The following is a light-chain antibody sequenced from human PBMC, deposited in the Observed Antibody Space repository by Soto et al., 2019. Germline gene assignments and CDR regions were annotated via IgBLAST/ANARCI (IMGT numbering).Light chain of an antibody. Sequence: EIVMTQSPATLSGSPGERATVPCRASQSVSNNLAWYQQKAGQAPRLLIYGASTRATGIPARFSGSGYETEFTLTISSLQSEDFAVYYCQQYNNWPLTFGGGTKVEIK. CDR1: QSVSNN. J-gene: IGKJ4*01. V-gene: IGKV3-15*01. CDR2: GAS. CDR3: QQYNNWPLT.